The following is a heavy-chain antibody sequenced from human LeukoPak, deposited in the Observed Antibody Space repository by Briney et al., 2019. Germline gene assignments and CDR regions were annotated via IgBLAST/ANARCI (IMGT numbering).Heavy chain of an antibody. CDR3: APSRGLDMIFND. CDR2: ISGSSGSR. D-gene: IGHD2-2*03. Sequence: GGSLRLSCAASGFTFSSYAMSWVRQAPAKGLEWVSGISGSSGSRDYADSVKDRFTISRDNSKNTLYLQMNSLRAEDTAVYYCAPSRGLDMIFNDWGQGTLVTVSS. CDR1: GFTFSSYA. V-gene: IGHV3-23*01. J-gene: IGHJ4*02.